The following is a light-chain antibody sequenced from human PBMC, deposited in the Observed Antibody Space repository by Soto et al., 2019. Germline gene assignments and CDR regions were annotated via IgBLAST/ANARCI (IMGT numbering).Light chain of an antibody. CDR2: EVS. CDR1: SSDVGGYNY. CDR3: SSYTSSSALKVL. J-gene: IGLJ2*01. V-gene: IGLV2-14*01. Sequence: QSVLTQPASVSGSPGQSITISCTGTSSDVGGYNYVSWYQQHPGKVPKLMIYEVSNRPSGVSNRFSGSKSGNTASLTISGLQAEDEADYYCSSYTSSSALKVLFGGGTKVTVL.